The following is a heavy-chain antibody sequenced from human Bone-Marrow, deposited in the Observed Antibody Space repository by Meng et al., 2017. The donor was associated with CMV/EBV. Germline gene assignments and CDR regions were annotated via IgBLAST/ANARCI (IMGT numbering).Heavy chain of an antibody. CDR3: ARDINYYDSSGYAHYYFDY. J-gene: IGHJ4*02. V-gene: IGHV1-18*01. D-gene: IGHD3-22*01. Sequence: VQLVQSGAEVKKPGDSVKVSCKASGYTFTSYGISWVRQAPGQGLEWMGWISAYNGNTNYAQKLQGRVTMTTDTSTSTAYMELRSLRSDDTAVYYCARDINYYDSSGYAHYYFDYWGQGTLVTVSS. CDR1: GYTFTSYG. CDR2: ISAYNGNT.